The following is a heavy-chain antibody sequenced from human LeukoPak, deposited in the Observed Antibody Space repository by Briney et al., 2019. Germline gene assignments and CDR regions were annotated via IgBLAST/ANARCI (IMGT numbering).Heavy chain of an antibody. Sequence: GGSLRLSCAASGFTFSNYWMTWVRQAPGKGLEWVANVKEDGSDRYYVNSVEGRFTISRDNAKNSLYLQMNGLGAEDTAVYYCARELNGYGYYFFDYWGPGTLVTVSS. CDR2: VKEDGSDR. D-gene: IGHD3-16*01. J-gene: IGHJ4*02. CDR1: GFTFSNYW. V-gene: IGHV3-7*01. CDR3: ARELNGYGYYFFDY.